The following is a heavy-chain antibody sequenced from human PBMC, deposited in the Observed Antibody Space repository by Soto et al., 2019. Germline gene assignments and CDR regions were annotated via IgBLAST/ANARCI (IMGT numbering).Heavy chain of an antibody. J-gene: IGHJ1*01. CDR1: GFTFSSYS. Sequence: EVQLVESGGGLVQPGGSLRLSCAASGFTFSSYSMNWVRQAPGKGLEWVSYISSSSSTIYYADSVKGRFTISRDNAKNSLYLQMNSLRDEDTAVYYCARDRLFPSAVTYGAEYFSTGARAPWSPSPQ. CDR2: ISSSSSTI. V-gene: IGHV3-48*02. CDR3: ARDRLFPSAVTYGAEYFST. D-gene: IGHD4-17*01.